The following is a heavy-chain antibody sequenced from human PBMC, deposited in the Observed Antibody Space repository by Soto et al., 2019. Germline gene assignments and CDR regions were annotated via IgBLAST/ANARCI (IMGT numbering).Heavy chain of an antibody. J-gene: IGHJ4*02. D-gene: IGHD3-10*01. CDR3: ARKDYYGSGMYDFDY. CDR2: IYYSGST. V-gene: IGHV4-39*01. CDR1: DGSISSSICY. Sequence: SETQSLPSTVSDGSISSSICYWGWIRQPPGKGLEWIGSIYYSGSTYYNPSLKSRVTISVDTSKNQFSLKLSSVTAADTAVYYCARKDYYGSGMYDFDYWGQRTLVTVSS.